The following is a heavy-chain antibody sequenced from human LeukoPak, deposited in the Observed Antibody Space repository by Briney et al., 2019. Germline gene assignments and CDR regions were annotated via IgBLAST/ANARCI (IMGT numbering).Heavy chain of an antibody. CDR2: INPSGGST. Sequence: ASVKVSCKASGYTFTSYYMHWGRQAPGQGLEWMGIINPSGGSTSYAQKFQGRITMTRDTSTSTVYMELSSLRSEDTAVYYCAREGDSSGWYMDFDYWGQGTLVTVSS. V-gene: IGHV1-46*01. CDR1: GYTFTSYY. D-gene: IGHD6-19*01. CDR3: AREGDSSGWYMDFDY. J-gene: IGHJ4*02.